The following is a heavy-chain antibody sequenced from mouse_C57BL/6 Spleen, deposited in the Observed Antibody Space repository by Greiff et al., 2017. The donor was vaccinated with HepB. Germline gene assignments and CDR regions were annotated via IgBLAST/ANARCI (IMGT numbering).Heavy chain of an antibody. D-gene: IGHD2-1*01. CDR2: INPNNGGT. CDR1: GYTFTDYY. J-gene: IGHJ4*01. V-gene: IGHV1-26*01. Sequence: EVQLQQSGPELVKPGASVKISCKASGYTFTDYYMNWVKQSHGKSLEWIGDINPNNGGTSYNQKFKGKATLTVDKSSSTAYMELRSLTSEDSAVYYCVNYDGMDYWGQGTSVTVSS. CDR3: VNYDGMDY.